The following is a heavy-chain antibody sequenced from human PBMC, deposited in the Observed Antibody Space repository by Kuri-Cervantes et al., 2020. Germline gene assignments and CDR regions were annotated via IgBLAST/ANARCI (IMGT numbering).Heavy chain of an antibody. CDR3: ATDCSGGSCYTEY. CDR2: INHSGST. J-gene: IGHJ4*02. V-gene: IGHV4-34*08. Sequence: GSLRLSCAASGFTFTNAWMSWVRQAPGKGLEWIGEINHSGSTNYNPSLKSRVTISVDTSKNQFSLKLSSVTAADTAVYYCATDCSGGSCYTEYWGQGTLVTVSS. CDR1: GFTFTNAW. D-gene: IGHD2-15*01.